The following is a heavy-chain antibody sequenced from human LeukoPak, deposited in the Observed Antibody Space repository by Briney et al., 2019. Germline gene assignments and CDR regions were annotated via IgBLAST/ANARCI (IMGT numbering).Heavy chain of an antibody. CDR3: AKGDGSGSYGLSDY. D-gene: IGHD3-10*01. Sequence: GGSLRLSCAASGFTFSSYAMSWVRQAPGKGLEWVSAISGSGGSTHYADSVKGRFTISRDNSKNTLYLQMNSLRAEDTAVYYCAKGDGSGSYGLSDYWGQGTLVTVSS. J-gene: IGHJ4*02. CDR2: ISGSGGST. V-gene: IGHV3-23*01. CDR1: GFTFSSYA.